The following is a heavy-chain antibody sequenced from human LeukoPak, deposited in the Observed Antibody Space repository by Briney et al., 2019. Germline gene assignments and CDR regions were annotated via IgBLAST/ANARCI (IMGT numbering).Heavy chain of an antibody. Sequence: SETLSLTCTVSGDFITAYYWSWIRQPPGQGLECIGYVYYSGTTEYNPSLRSRVTISLDMSKHQFSLTLTPVTAADTAVYYCASNTGTVFDYWGQGALVTVSS. CDR2: VYYSGTT. V-gene: IGHV4-59*01. D-gene: IGHD7-27*01. CDR3: ASNTGTVFDY. CDR1: GDFITAYY. J-gene: IGHJ4*02.